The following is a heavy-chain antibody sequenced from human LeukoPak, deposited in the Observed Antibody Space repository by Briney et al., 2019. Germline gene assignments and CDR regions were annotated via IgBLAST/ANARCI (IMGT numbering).Heavy chain of an antibody. CDR3: ARDRWGYSGYDPFDY. Sequence: GGSLRLSCAASGFTFSSYAMHWVRQAPGKGLEWVAVISYDGSNKYYADSVKGRFTISRDNSKNTLYLQMNSLRAEDTAVYYCARDRWGYSGYDPFDYWGQGTLVTVSS. V-gene: IGHV3-30-3*01. CDR1: GFTFSSYA. J-gene: IGHJ4*02. D-gene: IGHD5-12*01. CDR2: ISYDGSNK.